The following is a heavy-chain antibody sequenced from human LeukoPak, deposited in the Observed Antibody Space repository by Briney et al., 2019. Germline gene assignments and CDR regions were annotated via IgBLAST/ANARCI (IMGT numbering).Heavy chain of an antibody. CDR2: IDLSGGT. J-gene: IGHJ4*02. V-gene: IGHV4-34*01. CDR3: ARHGGIPDIVVVPAARNFDY. D-gene: IGHD2-2*01. Sequence: SETLSLTCAVYGGSFSDYHWSWIRQPPGKGLEWTGDIDLSGGTNYNPSLKSRVTISVDTSKNQFSLKLSSVTAADTAVYYCARHGGIPDIVVVPAARNFDYWGQGTLVTVSS. CDR1: GGSFSDYH.